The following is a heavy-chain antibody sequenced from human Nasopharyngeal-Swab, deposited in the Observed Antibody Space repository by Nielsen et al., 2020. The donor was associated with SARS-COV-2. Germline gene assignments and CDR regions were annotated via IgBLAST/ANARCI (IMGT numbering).Heavy chain of an antibody. CDR3: ARAVVWVGAAPSAVWGYFDY. CDR2: IYYSGST. V-gene: IGHV4-30-4*01. J-gene: IGHJ4*02. Sequence: RQCRGQGLEVVGYIYYSGSTYYNPSLKRRVTISVDTSKNQFSLKLSSVTAADTAVYYCARAVVWVGAAPSAVWGYFDYWGQGTLVTVSS. D-gene: IGHD2-15*01.